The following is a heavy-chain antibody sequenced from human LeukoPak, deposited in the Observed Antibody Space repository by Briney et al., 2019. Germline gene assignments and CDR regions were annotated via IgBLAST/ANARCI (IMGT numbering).Heavy chain of an antibody. D-gene: IGHD2-2*01. CDR2: IYYSGST. J-gene: IGHJ5*02. CDR3: ARGALDATQPGGWFDP. Sequence: SETLSLTCTVSGGSISSYYWSWIRQPPGKGLEWIGYIYYSGSTNYNPSLKSRVTISVDTSKNQFSLKLSSVTAADTAVYYCARGALDATQPGGWFDPWGQGTLVTVSS. CDR1: GGSISSYY. V-gene: IGHV4-59*12.